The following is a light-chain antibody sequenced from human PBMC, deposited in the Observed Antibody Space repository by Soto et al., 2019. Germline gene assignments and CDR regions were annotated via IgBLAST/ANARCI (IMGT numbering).Light chain of an antibody. CDR2: GAS. CDR3: HQYNNWPPWT. J-gene: IGKJ1*01. V-gene: IGKV3-15*01. CDR1: QSVRSN. Sequence: EIVMTQSPATLSVSPGERATLSCRASQSVRSNLAWYQQKPGQAPRLLIYGASTRATGIPARFSGSWSGTEFTLTISSLQSEDFAVYYWHQYNNWPPWTFGQGTKVEI.